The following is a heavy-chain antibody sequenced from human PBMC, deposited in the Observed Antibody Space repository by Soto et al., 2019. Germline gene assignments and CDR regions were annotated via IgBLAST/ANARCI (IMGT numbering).Heavy chain of an antibody. CDR3: ARYPTSSGWPCFDY. CDR2: ISSSSSYI. CDR1: GFTFSSYS. D-gene: IGHD6-19*01. J-gene: IGHJ4*02. Sequence: GGSLSLSCAASGFTFSSYSMNWVRQAPGKGLEWVSSISSSSSYIYYADSVKGRFTISRDNAKNSLYLQMNSLRAEDTAVYYCARYPTSSGWPCFDYWGQGTLVTVSS. V-gene: IGHV3-21*01.